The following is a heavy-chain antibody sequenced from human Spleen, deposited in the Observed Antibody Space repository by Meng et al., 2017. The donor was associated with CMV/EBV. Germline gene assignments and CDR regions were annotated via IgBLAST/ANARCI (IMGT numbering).Heavy chain of an antibody. CDR1: GYSFTSYW. V-gene: IGHV5-51*01. CDR2: IYPGDSDT. D-gene: IGHD2-21*01. J-gene: IGHJ4*02. Sequence: KVSCKGSGYSFTSYWIGWVRQMPGKGLEWMGIIYPGDSDTRYSPSFQGQVTISADKSISTAYLQWSSLKASDTAMYYCARRVYCGGDCYHFDYWGQGTLVTVSS. CDR3: ARRVYCGGDCYHFDY.